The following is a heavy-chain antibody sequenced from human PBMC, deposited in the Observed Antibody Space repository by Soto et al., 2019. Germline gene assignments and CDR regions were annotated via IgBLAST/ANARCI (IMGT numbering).Heavy chain of an antibody. D-gene: IGHD3-3*01. V-gene: IGHV4-31*03. Sequence: LSLTCTVSGGSISSGGYYWSWIRQHPGKGLEWIGDIYYSGSTYYNPSLKSRVTISVDTSKNQFSLKLSSVTAADTAVYYCARDTARITIFGVVIRYYGMDVWGQGTTGIVS. CDR3: ARDTARITIFGVVIRYYGMDV. J-gene: IGHJ6*02. CDR1: GGSISSGGYY. CDR2: IYYSGST.